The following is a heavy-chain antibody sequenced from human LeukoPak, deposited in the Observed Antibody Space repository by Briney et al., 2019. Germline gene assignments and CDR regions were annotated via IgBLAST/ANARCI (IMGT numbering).Heavy chain of an antibody. CDR2: IKQDGSEK. Sequence: GGSLRLSCAASGFTFSSYWMSGVRQAPGKGLEWEANIKQDGSEKYYVDSVKRRFTISRDNAKNSLYLEMSSVRADDTAVYYCAREAVMPVAPVKIGTSDRPLYEYYGLDVWGQGTTVTVS. D-gene: IGHD1/OR15-1a*01. CDR3: AREAVMPVAPVKIGTSDRPLYEYYGLDV. CDR1: GFTFSSYW. V-gene: IGHV3-7*03. J-gene: IGHJ6*02.